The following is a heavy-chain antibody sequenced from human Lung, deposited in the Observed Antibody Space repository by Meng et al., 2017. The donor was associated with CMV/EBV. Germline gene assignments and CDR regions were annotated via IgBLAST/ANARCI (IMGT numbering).Heavy chain of an antibody. V-gene: IGHV1-69*10. CDR3: ARELNGGSPSGGWFDP. D-gene: IGHD2-8*01. CDR2: IIPILGIA. CDR1: GGTFSSYA. J-gene: IGHJ5*02. Sequence: SXXVFXKASGGTFSSYAISWVRQAPGQGLEWMGGIIPILGIANYAQKFQGRVTITADKSTSTAYMELSSLRSEDTAVYYCARELNGGSPSGGWFDPWGQGTLVTVSS.